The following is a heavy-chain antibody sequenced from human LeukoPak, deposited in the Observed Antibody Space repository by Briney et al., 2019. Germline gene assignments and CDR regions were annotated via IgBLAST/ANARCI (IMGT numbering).Heavy chain of an antibody. Sequence: GGSLRLSCAASGFTFSSYAMSWVRQAPGKGLEWVSAISGSGGGTYYADSVKGRFTISRDNSKNTLYLQMNSLRAEDTAVYYCAKLGPSIAALARSNYFDYWGQGTLVTVSS. V-gene: IGHV3-23*01. D-gene: IGHD6-6*01. CDR1: GFTFSSYA. CDR3: AKLGPSIAALARSNYFDY. CDR2: ISGSGGGT. J-gene: IGHJ4*02.